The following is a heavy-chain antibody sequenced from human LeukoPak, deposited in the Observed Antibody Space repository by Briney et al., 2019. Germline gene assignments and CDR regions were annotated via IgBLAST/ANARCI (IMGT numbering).Heavy chain of an antibody. CDR1: GFTFSSYE. D-gene: IGHD3-3*01. J-gene: IGHJ4*02. CDR3: ARSSRYFGSEGRDY. V-gene: IGHV3-30*02. Sequence: GGSLRLSCVASGFTFSSYEMNWARQAPGKGLEWVAFIRYDGSNKYYADSVKGRFTISRGNSKNTLYLQMNSLRAEDTAVYYCARSSRYFGSEGRDYWGQGTLVTVSS. CDR2: IRYDGSNK.